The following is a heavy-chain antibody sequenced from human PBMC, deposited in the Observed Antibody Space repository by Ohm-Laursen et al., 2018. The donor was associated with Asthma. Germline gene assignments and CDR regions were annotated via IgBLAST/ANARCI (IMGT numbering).Heavy chain of an antibody. V-gene: IGHV4-61*01. D-gene: IGHD5-24*01. CDR1: GASVGSGSSF. CDR2: IYEKGST. Sequence: TLSLTCSVSGASVGSGSSFWSWIRQPPGKGLEWFGYIYEKGSTNYYPSLKARVTISLDTSKNQFSLRLSSVTAADTAVYYCAKGLRYDGYLYGLDVWGHGTTVTVSS. J-gene: IGHJ6*02. CDR3: AKGLRYDGYLYGLDV.